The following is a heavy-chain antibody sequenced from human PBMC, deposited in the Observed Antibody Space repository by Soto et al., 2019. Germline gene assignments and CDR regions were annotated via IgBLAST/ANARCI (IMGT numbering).Heavy chain of an antibody. D-gene: IGHD3-3*01. J-gene: IGHJ4*02. V-gene: IGHV4-39*01. CDR3: ARRVDYDFWSGSFDY. CDR1: GGSISSSSYY. Sequence: PSETLSLTCTVSGGSISSSSYYWGWIRQPPGKGLEWIGSIYYSGSTYYNPSLKSRVTISVDTSKNQFSLKLSSVTAADTAVYYCARRVDYDFWSGSFDYWGQGTLVTVSS. CDR2: IYYSGST.